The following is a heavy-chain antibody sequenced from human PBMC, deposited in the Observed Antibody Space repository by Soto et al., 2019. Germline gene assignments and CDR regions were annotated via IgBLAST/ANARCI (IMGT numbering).Heavy chain of an antibody. J-gene: IGHJ6*03. CDR1: GGSFSGYY. CDR3: ARGHSVAARRYYYYYMDV. V-gene: IGHV4-34*01. Sequence: PSETLSLTCAVCGGSFSGYYWSWIRKPPGKGLEWIGEINHSGSTNYNPSLKSRVTISVDTSKNQFSLKLSSVTAADTAVYYCARGHSVAARRYYYYYMDVWGKGTTVTVSS. CDR2: INHSGST. D-gene: IGHD6-6*01.